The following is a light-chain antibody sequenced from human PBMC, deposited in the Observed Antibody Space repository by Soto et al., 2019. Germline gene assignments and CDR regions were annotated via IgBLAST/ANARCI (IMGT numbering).Light chain of an antibody. CDR3: SSYTSASTLV. J-gene: IGLJ2*01. CDR2: EAF. Sequence: QSVLTQPASVSGSPGQSITISCAGTSSDVGTYNYVSWYQQLPGKAPKLIIYEAFNRPSGVSNRFSGSKSGNTASLTISGLQAEDEADYYCSSYTSASTLVFGGGTK. V-gene: IGLV2-14*01. CDR1: SSDVGTYNY.